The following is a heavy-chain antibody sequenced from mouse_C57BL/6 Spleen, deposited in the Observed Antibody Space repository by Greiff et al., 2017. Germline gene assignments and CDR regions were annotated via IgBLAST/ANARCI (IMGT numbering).Heavy chain of an antibody. CDR3: AIVTTVVDHYYAMDY. J-gene: IGHJ4*01. CDR1: GYTFTSYW. CDR2: IHPSDSDT. V-gene: IGHV1-74*01. D-gene: IGHD1-1*01. Sequence: QVQLQQPGAELVKPGASVKVSCKASGYTFTSYWMHWVKQRPGQGLEWIGRIHPSDSDTNYNQKFKGKATLTVDKSSSTASMQLKSLTSEDSAFYFCAIVTTVVDHYYAMDYWGQGTSVTVSS.